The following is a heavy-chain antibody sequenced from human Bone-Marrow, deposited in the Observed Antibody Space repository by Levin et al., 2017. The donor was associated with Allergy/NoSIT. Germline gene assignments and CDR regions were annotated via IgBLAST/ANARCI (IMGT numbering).Heavy chain of an antibody. J-gene: IGHJ4*02. CDR3: ARVLAGFDGSAMAYDY. CDR1: GASIRSGAYY. CDR2: IYYNGST. D-gene: IGHD3-10*01. Sequence: PSETLSLTCTVSGASIRSGAYYWSWVRQPPGQGLEWIGYIYYNGSTYFNPSLKSRVSISVDTSKNHFSLKLSSVTAADTAHYYWARVLAGFDGSAMAYDYWGRGSLVTVSS. V-gene: IGHV4-31*03.